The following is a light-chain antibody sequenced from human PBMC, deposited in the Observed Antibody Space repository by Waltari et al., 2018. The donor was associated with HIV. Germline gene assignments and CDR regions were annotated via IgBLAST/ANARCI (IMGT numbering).Light chain of an antibody. CDR1: QDISNY. J-gene: IGKJ2*01. Sequence: DIQMTQSPSSLSASVGDRVTITCQASQDISNYLNWYQQKPGQAPKLLIYDASHWEIGVPSRFSGSGSGTDFTFTISSLQSEDIATYYCQEYDNLPMYTFGQGTKVEIK. CDR2: DAS. CDR3: QEYDNLPMYT. V-gene: IGKV1-33*01.